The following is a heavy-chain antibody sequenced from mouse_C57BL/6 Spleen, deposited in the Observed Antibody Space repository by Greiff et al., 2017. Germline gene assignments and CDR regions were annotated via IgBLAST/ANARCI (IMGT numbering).Heavy chain of an antibody. CDR3: ARWHYGSHWYFDV. Sequence: DVKLQESGAELVKPGASVKLSCTASGFNIKDYYMHWVKQRTEQGLEWIGRIDPEDGETKYAPKFQGKATITADTSPNTAYLQLSSLTSEDTAVYYCARWHYGSHWYFDVWGTGTTVTVSS. CDR1: GFNIKDYY. D-gene: IGHD1-1*01. V-gene: IGHV14-2*01. J-gene: IGHJ1*03. CDR2: IDPEDGET.